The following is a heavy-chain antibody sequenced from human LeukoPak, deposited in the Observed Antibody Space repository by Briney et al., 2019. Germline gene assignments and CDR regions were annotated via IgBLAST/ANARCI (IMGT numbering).Heavy chain of an antibody. CDR2: ISSSGSTI. CDR1: GFTFSDYY. D-gene: IGHD3-10*01. Sequence: PGGSLRLSCAASGFTFSDYYMSWIRQAPGKGLEWVSYISSSGSTIYYADSVKGRFTISRDNAKNSLYLQMNSLRAEDTAVYYCARGMARGVIYAFDIWGQGTMVTVSS. CDR3: ARGMARGVIYAFDI. V-gene: IGHV3-11*01. J-gene: IGHJ3*02.